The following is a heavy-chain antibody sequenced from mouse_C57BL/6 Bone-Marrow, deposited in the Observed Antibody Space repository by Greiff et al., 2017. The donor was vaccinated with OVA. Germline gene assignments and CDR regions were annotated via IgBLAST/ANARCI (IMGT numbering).Heavy chain of an antibody. V-gene: IGHV1-53*01. CDR3: AREVYGSSPYAMDY. J-gene: IGHJ4*01. Sequence: QVQLQQPGTELVKPGASVKLSCKASGYTFTSYWMHWVKQRPGQGLEWIGNINPSNGGTNYNEKFKSKATLTVDKSSSTAYMQISSLTSEDSAVDYCAREVYGSSPYAMDYWGQGTSVTVSS. D-gene: IGHD1-1*01. CDR2: INPSNGGT. CDR1: GYTFTSYW.